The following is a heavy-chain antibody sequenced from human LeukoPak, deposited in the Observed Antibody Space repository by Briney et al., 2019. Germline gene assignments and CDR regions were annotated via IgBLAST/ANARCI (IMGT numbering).Heavy chain of an antibody. V-gene: IGHV4-59*08. CDR1: GGSIYNHY. CDR3: ARLPSGTLNPPFDY. J-gene: IGHJ4*02. Sequence: SETLSLTCTVSGGSIYNHYWSWIRQPPGKGLESIGYIYYSGSTIYNPSLKSRVTISVDTSKNQSSLKLTSVTAADTAVYYCARLPSGTLNPPFDYWGQGSLVTVSS. D-gene: IGHD3-10*01. CDR2: IYYSGST.